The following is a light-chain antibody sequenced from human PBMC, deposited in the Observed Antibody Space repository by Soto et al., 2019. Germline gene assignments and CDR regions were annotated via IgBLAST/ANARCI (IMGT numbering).Light chain of an antibody. Sequence: QSVLTQPPSASGTPGQRVTISCSGSSSNIGSNTVNWYQQFPGAAPKLLIYTNNQRPSGVPDRISGSKSGTSASLAISGLQSEDEADYYCAAWDVTLNGLVFGGGTKLTVL. J-gene: IGLJ2*01. CDR2: TNN. CDR3: AAWDVTLNGLV. V-gene: IGLV1-44*01. CDR1: SSNIGSNT.